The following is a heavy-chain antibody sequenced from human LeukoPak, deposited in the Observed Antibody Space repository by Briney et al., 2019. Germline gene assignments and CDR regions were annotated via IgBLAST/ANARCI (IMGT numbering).Heavy chain of an antibody. CDR2: MNPSSGNT. D-gene: IGHD2-2*02. CDR3: TREKGYCSSTSCYRAGGMDV. J-gene: IGHJ6*02. CDR1: GYTFTSYD. Sequence: ASVKVSCKASGYTFTSYDINWVRQATGQGLEWMGWMNPSSGNTGYAQKFQGRVTMTRNTSISTAYMELSSLRSEDTAVYYCTREKGYCSSTSCYRAGGMDVWGQGTTVTVSS. V-gene: IGHV1-8*01.